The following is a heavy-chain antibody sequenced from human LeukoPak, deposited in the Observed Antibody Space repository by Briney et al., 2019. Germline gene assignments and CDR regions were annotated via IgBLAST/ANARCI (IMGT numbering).Heavy chain of an antibody. V-gene: IGHV3-7*01. CDR2: IKEDGSEK. CDR3: ARQKAVVVVAATPDEDYGDYVDYYYYMDV. D-gene: IGHD2-15*01. J-gene: IGHJ6*03. Sequence: GGSLRLSCAASGFTFSGSAMHWVRQAPGKGLEWVANIKEDGSEKYYVDSVKGRLTISRDNAKNSLSLQIKSLRAEDTAVYYCARQKAVVVVAATPDEDYGDYVDYYYYMDVWGKGTTVTVSS. CDR1: GFTFSGSA.